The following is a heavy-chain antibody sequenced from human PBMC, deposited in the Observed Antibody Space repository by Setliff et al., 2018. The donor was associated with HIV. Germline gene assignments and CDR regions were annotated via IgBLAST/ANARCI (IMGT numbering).Heavy chain of an antibody. J-gene: IGHJ3*02. CDR3: ARDRALRHSGSYRIDDAFDI. CDR2: VIPGLGIA. CDR1: GGTFSSYR. D-gene: IGHD1-26*01. Sequence: GASVKVSCKASGGTFSSYRISWVRQAPGQGLEYMGGVIPGLGIAYYAQRFQGRVTITADESTSTVYMDLSSLRSEDTAVYYCARDRALRHSGSYRIDDAFDI. V-gene: IGHV1-69*10.